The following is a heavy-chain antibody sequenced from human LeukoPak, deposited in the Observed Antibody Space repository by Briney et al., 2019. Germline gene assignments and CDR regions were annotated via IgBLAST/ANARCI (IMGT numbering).Heavy chain of an antibody. D-gene: IGHD6-13*01. CDR2: IWHDGSNK. Sequence: GGSLRLSCAASGFTFSSYGMHWVRQAPGKGLEWVAVIWHDGSNKYYADSVKGRFTISRDNSKNTLYLQMNSLRAEDTAVYYCARDALPSWYSSSWYYFDYWGQGTLVTVSS. CDR1: GFTFSSYG. CDR3: ARDALPSWYSSSWYYFDY. J-gene: IGHJ4*02. V-gene: IGHV3-33*01.